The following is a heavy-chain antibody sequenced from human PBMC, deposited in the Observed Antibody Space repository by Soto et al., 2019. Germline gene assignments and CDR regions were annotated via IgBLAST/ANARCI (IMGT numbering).Heavy chain of an antibody. CDR1: GFTFSSYG. D-gene: IGHD3-3*01. V-gene: IGHV3-30*18. CDR2: ISYAGSNK. CDR3: AKSPGGYYSFDI. Sequence: QVQLVESGGGVVQPGRSLRLSCAASGFTFSSYGMHWVRQAPGKGLEWVADISYAGSNKYYADSVKGRFTISRDNSRNTLFLPMNSLRAEDTAVYYCAKSPGGYYSFDIWGQGTMVTVSS. J-gene: IGHJ3*02.